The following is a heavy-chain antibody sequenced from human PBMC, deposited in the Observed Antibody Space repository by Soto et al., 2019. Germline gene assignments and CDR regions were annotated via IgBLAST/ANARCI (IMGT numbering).Heavy chain of an antibody. V-gene: IGHV4-59*08. J-gene: IGHJ4*02. CDR1: GGSISSYY. CDR2: IYYSGST. D-gene: IGHD3-10*01. Sequence: SETLSLTCTVSGGSISSYYWSWIRQPPGKGLEWIGYIYYSGSTNYNPSLKSRVTISVDTSKNQFSLKLSSVTAADTAVYYCASFHYYGSHEPQFDYWGQGTLVTVSS. CDR3: ASFHYYGSHEPQFDY.